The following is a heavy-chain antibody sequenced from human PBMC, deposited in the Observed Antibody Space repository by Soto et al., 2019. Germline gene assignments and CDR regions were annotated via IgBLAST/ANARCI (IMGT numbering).Heavy chain of an antibody. CDR3: AKSGIAVAGTEDYFDY. J-gene: IGHJ4*02. V-gene: IGHV3-30*18. CDR1: GFTFSSYG. D-gene: IGHD6-19*01. Sequence: QVQLVESGGGVVQPGRSLRLSCAASGFTFSSYGMHWVRQARGKGLEWVAVISYDGSNKYYADSVKGRFTISRDNSKNTLYLQMNSLRAEDTAVYYCAKSGIAVAGTEDYFDYWGQGTLVTVSS. CDR2: ISYDGSNK.